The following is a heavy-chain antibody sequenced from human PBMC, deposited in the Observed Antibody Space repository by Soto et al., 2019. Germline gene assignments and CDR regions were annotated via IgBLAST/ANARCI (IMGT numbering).Heavy chain of an antibody. Sequence: PVGSLRLPCAASGFTFSSHAMSWVRQAPGKGLEWVSAISGSGGSTYYADSVKGRFTISRDNSKNTLYLQMNSLRAEDTAVYYCAMPPLEYRRSYYYYYGMDVWGQGNTVTVS. J-gene: IGHJ6*02. CDR2: ISGSGGST. CDR1: GFTFSSHA. CDR3: AMPPLEYRRSYYYYYGMDV. D-gene: IGHD6-6*01. V-gene: IGHV3-23*01.